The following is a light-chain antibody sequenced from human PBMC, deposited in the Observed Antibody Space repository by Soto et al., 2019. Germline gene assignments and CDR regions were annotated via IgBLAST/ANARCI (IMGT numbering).Light chain of an antibody. CDR3: QQRKNWQVT. J-gene: IGKJ5*01. CDR1: QSVSSY. Sequence: EIALTPSPVTLSMSPGETATLSCRASQSVSSYLAWYQQKPGQAPRLLIYDASNRATGIPARFGGSGSGTDFTLTISSLEPEDFAVYYCQQRKNWQVTFGQGTRLEIK. V-gene: IGKV3-11*01. CDR2: DAS.